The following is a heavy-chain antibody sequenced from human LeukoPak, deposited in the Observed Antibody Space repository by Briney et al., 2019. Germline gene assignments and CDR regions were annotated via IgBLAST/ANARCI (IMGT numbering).Heavy chain of an antibody. V-gene: IGHV3-74*01. J-gene: IGHJ3*02. D-gene: IGHD3-3*01. Sequence: PGPSLTLACAASGFTFSSYWMYWVRQAPGKGLVWVSRINSDAINTNYADSVQGRFTISRDNAKNTLYLQMNSLRAEDTAVYYCASGIGVGDSFDIWGQGTMVTVSS. CDR1: GFTFSSYW. CDR2: INSDAINT. CDR3: ASGIGVGDSFDI.